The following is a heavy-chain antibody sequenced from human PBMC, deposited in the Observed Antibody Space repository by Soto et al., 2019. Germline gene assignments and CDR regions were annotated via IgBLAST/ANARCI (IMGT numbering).Heavy chain of an antibody. CDR2: INPDNGNT. J-gene: IGHJ5*02. Sequence: ASVKVSCKASGYTFTRYTMNWVRQAPGQRLEWMGWINPDNGNTKSSQKFQDRVIITRDTSASTAYMDLSSLRSEDTAVYYCARGIATGQLDPWGQGPLVTVSS. V-gene: IGHV1-3*01. D-gene: IGHD2-15*01. CDR3: ARGIATGQLDP. CDR1: GYTFTRYT.